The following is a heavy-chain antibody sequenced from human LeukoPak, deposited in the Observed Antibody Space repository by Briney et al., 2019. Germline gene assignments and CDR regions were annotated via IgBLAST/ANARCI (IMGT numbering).Heavy chain of an antibody. Sequence: GGSLRLSCAASGFTFSSYAMHWVRQAPGKGLEWVAVISYDGSNKYYADSVKGRFTIPRDNSKNTLYLQMNSLRAEDTAVYYCARDRYYDILTGYYDYWGQGTLVTVSS. CDR2: ISYDGSNK. CDR1: GFTFSSYA. D-gene: IGHD3-9*01. CDR3: ARDRYYDILTGYYDY. V-gene: IGHV3-30-3*01. J-gene: IGHJ4*02.